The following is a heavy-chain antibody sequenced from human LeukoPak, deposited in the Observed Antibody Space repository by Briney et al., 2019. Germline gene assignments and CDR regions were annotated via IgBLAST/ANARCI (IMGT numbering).Heavy chain of an antibody. CDR2: ISYDGSNK. CDR1: GFTFSSYA. CDR3: ARESKGSWTQPIPVPDY. Sequence: GGSLRLSCAASGFTFSSYAMHWVRQAPGKGLEWVAVISYDGSNKYYADSVKGRFTISRDNAKNSLYLQMNSLRAEDTAVYYCARESKGSWTQPIPVPDYWGQGTLVTVSS. D-gene: IGHD5-18*01. V-gene: IGHV3-30-3*01. J-gene: IGHJ4*02.